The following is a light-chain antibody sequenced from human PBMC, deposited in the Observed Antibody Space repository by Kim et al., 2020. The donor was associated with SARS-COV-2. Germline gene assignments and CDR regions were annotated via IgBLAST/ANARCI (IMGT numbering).Light chain of an antibody. J-gene: IGKJ2*01. Sequence: SPGERATLSCRASHTLTSSYLAWYQQKPGQAPRLLIYGTSTRATGIADRFSGSGSGTDFTLTISRLESEDSAVYYCQRYGRSPSYTFGQGTKLEI. CDR3: QRYGRSPSYT. CDR1: HTLTSSY. V-gene: IGKV3-20*01. CDR2: GTS.